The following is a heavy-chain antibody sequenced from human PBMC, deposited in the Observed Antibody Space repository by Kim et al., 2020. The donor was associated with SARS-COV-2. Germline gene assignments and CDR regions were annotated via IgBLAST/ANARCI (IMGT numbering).Heavy chain of an antibody. CDR1: GFNFSTCG. Sequence: GGSLRLSCAASGFNFSTCGMQGVRQAPSKGRVGGARIRSTWGEIQYARYVKGRLTIYRDNAKNPLYLQMTGLRTEDTAVYYCAKVGDYDSSGFYAFFRSWGQGTRLTGSS. CDR3: AKVGDYDSSGFYAFFRS. CDR2: IRSTWGEI. J-gene: IGHJ5*02. V-gene: IGHV3-74*03. D-gene: IGHD3-22*01.